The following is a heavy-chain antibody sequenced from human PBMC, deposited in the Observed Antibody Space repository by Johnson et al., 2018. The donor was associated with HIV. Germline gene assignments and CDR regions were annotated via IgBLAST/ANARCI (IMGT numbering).Heavy chain of an antibody. J-gene: IGHJ3*02. Sequence: VQLVESGGGLVQPGRSLRLSCAASGFTFDNYAMHWVRQAPGKGLEWVSGLSWNSGSIGYVDSVKGRFTISRDNAKNSLYLQMNSLRAEDTAVYYCARADVMSSGWSGDAFDIWGQGTMVTVSS. CDR3: ARADVMSSGWSGDAFDI. V-gene: IGHV3-9*01. CDR1: GFTFDNYA. D-gene: IGHD6-19*01. CDR2: LSWNSGSI.